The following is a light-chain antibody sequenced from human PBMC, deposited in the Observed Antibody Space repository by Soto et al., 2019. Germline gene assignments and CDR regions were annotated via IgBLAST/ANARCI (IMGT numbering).Light chain of an antibody. CDR2: EGF. V-gene: IGLV2-23*01. Sequence: QSALAQPASVSGSPGQSITLSCTGTSNDVGTYNLVSWYQQHPGKAPKLILFEGFKRPSGVSNRFSGSKSGNTASLTISGLQAEDEADYYCSSYAGSTTYVFGTGTEVTVL. J-gene: IGLJ1*01. CDR1: SNDVGTYNL. CDR3: SSYAGSTTYV.